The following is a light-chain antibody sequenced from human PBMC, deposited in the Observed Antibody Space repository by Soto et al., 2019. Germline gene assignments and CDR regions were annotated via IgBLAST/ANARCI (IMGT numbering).Light chain of an antibody. CDR3: CSYAGSSTFYV. Sequence: QSALTQPRSVSGSHGQSVTISCTGTSRDVGGYGYVSWYQQHPGKAPKLMIYDVYNRPSGVPDRFSGSKSGNTASLTISGLQAEDEAVYYCCSYAGSSTFYVFVTGTKLTVL. J-gene: IGLJ1*01. V-gene: IGLV2-11*01. CDR1: SRDVGGYGY. CDR2: DVY.